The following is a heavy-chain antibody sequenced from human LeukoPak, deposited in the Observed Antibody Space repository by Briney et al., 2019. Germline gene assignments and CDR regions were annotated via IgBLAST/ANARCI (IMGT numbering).Heavy chain of an antibody. CDR2: IYYSGST. CDR3: ARGRSAMVTLDY. Sequence: KPSETLSLTCTVSGGSISSYYWSWIRQPPGKGLEWIGYIYYSGSTNYNPSLKSRVTISVDTSKNQFSLKLSSVTAADTAVYYCARGRSAMVTLDYWGQGTLVTVSS. CDR1: GGSISSYY. D-gene: IGHD5-18*01. V-gene: IGHV4-59*01. J-gene: IGHJ4*02.